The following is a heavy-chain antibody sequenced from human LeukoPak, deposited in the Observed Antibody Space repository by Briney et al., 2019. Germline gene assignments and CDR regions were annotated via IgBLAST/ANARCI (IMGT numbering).Heavy chain of an antibody. CDR3: ASGYDILTGYYTHYYYYGMDV. V-gene: IGHV1-2*06. Sequence: ASVKVSCKASGYTFTGYYMHWVRQAPGQGLEWMGRINPNSGGTNYAQKFQGRVTMTRDTSISIAYMELSRLRSDDTAVYYCASGYDILTGYYTHYYYYGMDVWGQGTTVTVSS. CDR2: INPNSGGT. D-gene: IGHD3-9*01. J-gene: IGHJ6*02. CDR1: GYTFTGYY.